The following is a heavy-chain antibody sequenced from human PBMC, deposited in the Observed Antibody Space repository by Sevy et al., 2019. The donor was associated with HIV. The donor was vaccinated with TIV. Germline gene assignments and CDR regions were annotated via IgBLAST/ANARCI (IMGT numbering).Heavy chain of an antibody. V-gene: IGHV3-48*01. CDR2: ISSSSNLI. CDR1: GITFSSYS. Sequence: GGSLRLSCAAPGITFSSYSMNWVRQAPGKGLEWISYISSSSNLIYYADSVKGRFTVSRDNAKNSLYLEMNSLRVEDTAIYYCARDTNWIVASAASADFAWGQGTLVTVSS. J-gene: IGHJ5*02. D-gene: IGHD3-22*01. CDR3: ARDTNWIVASAASADFA.